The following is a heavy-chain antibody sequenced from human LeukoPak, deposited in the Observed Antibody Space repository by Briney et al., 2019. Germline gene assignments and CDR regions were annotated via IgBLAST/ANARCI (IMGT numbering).Heavy chain of an antibody. CDR2: ISSSGSTI. CDR1: GFTFSSYE. V-gene: IGHV3-48*03. Sequence: GGSLRLSCSASGFTFSSYEINWVRQAPGKGLEWVSYISSSGSTIYYADSVKGRFTISRDNAKNSLYLQMNSLRAEDTAVYYCAELGITMIGGVWGKGTTVTISS. J-gene: IGHJ6*04. CDR3: AELGITMIGGV. D-gene: IGHD3-10*02.